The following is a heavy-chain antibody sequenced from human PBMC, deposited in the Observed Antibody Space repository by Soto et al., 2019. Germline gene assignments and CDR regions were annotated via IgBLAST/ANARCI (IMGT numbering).Heavy chain of an antibody. CDR1: GFTFSDYY. J-gene: IGHJ5*02. Sequence: QVQLVESGGGLVKPGGSLRLSCAASGFTFSDYYMSWIRQAPGKGLEWVSYISSSSSYTNYADSVKGRFTISRDNAKNSVYLQMNSLRAEDTAVYYCARVRGSGSFPGWFDPWGQGTLVTVSS. CDR3: ARVRGSGSFPGWFDP. D-gene: IGHD3-10*01. V-gene: IGHV3-11*05. CDR2: ISSSSSYT.